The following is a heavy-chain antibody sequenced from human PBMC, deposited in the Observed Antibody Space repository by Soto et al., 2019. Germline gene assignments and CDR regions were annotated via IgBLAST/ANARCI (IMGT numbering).Heavy chain of an antibody. CDR3: TTIFGVVISDAFDI. CDR2: IKRKTDGGTT. CDR1: GFTFSHAW. V-gene: IGHV3-15*01. Sequence: EVQLVESGGGLVKPGGSLRLSCAASGFTFSHAWMSWFRQAPGKGLEWVGRIKRKTDGGTTDYAAPVKGRFTISRDDSKNTLYLQMSSLKTEDTAVYYCTTIFGVVISDAFDIWGQGTMVTVSS. D-gene: IGHD3-3*02. J-gene: IGHJ3*02.